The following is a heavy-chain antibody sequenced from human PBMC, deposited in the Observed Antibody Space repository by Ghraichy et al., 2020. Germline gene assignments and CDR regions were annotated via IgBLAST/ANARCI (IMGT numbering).Heavy chain of an antibody. Sequence: GGSLRLSCAASGFTFSSYSMNWVRQAPGKGLEWVSYISSSSSTIYYADSVKGRFTISRDNAKNSLYLQMNSLRAEDTAVYYCASSRSEGVLRYFDWFDHFDIWGQGKMVTVSS. J-gene: IGHJ3*02. CDR2: ISSSSSTI. V-gene: IGHV3-48*04. CDR3: ASSRSEGVLRYFDWFDHFDI. CDR1: GFTFSSYS. D-gene: IGHD3-9*01.